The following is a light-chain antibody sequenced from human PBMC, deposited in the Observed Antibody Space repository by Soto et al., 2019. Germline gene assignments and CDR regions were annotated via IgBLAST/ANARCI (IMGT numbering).Light chain of an antibody. J-gene: IGKJ1*01. Sequence: DIQMTQSPSSLSASVGDTFNITCRTSQSISIYLNWYQQKPGKAPKLLIYSASILQVGVPARFSGSGSGTDFTLTLISLQPEDFATYYCQQSFSTLWTFGQGTTVDIK. V-gene: IGKV1-39*01. CDR1: QSISIY. CDR2: SAS. CDR3: QQSFSTLWT.